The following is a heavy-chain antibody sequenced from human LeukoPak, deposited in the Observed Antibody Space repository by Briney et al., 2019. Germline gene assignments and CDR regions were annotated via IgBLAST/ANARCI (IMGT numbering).Heavy chain of an antibody. J-gene: IGHJ3*02. D-gene: IGHD3-10*01. Sequence: PGGSLRLSCAASGFSFGSYNLNWVRQAPGKGLEWVSSISGSANYLYYADSVKGRFIISRDNAKKSLFLQMNSLRAEDTAIYYCTKDFGAYGSTSTDAFDIWGQGTMVTVS. CDR3: TKDFGAYGSTSTDAFDI. V-gene: IGHV3-21*01. CDR1: GFSFGSYN. CDR2: ISGSANYL.